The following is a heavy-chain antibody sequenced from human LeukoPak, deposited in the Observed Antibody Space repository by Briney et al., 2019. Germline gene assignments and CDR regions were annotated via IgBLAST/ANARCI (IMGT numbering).Heavy chain of an antibody. CDR3: ARTNRPTYYYGSGSYYAGYYFDY. D-gene: IGHD3-10*01. Sequence: SQTLSLTCTVSGGSISSGGYYWSWLRQHPGKGLEWTGYIYYSGSTYYNPSLKSRVTISVDTSKNQFSLKLSSVTAADTAVYYCARTNRPTYYYGSGSYYAGYYFDYWGQGTLVTVSS. CDR1: GGSISSGGYY. V-gene: IGHV4-31*03. J-gene: IGHJ4*02. CDR2: IYYSGST.